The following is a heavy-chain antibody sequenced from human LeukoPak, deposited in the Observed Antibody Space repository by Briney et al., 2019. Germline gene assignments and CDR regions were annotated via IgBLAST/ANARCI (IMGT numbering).Heavy chain of an antibody. CDR1: GFTFSNYW. CDR3: ATLNGPLFEY. D-gene: IGHD2-8*01. Sequence: RGSLRLSCAASGFTFSNYWMSWVRQAPGKGLEWVASIHQHGNEKYFVDSVRGRFTISRDNAKNSLYLQMSSLRAEDAAVYYCATLNGPLFEYWGQGTLVTVSS. V-gene: IGHV3-7*01. CDR2: IHQHGNEK. J-gene: IGHJ4*02.